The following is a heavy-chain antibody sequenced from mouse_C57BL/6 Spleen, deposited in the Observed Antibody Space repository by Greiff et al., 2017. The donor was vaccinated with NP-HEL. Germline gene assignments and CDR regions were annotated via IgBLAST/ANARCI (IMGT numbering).Heavy chain of an antibody. D-gene: IGHD2-3*01. V-gene: IGHV5-17*01. J-gene: IGHJ2*01. CDR2: ISSGSSTI. CDR1: GFTFSDYG. CDR3: ATGGWLLQGNYFDY. Sequence: EVNLVESGGGLVKPGGSLKLSCAASGFTFSDYGMHWVRQAPEKGLEWVAYISSGSSTIYYADTVKGRFTISRDNAKNTLFLQMTSLRSEDTAMYYCATGGWLLQGNYFDYWGQGTTLTVSS.